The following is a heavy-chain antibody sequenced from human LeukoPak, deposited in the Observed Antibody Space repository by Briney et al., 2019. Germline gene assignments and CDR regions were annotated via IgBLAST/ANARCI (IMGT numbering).Heavy chain of an antibody. V-gene: IGHV3-30-3*01. CDR1: GXTFSSYA. Sequence: PGRSLTLSCSASGXTFSSYAMHWVRQAPGKGLEWVGVISYDGSNKYYAGFVKGRFTISRDNYKNTLYLQMNSLRAEDTAVYYCARSLRNAMTYDYWGQGTLVTVSS. D-gene: IGHD2-2*01. CDR3: ARSLRNAMTYDY. CDR2: ISYDGSNK. J-gene: IGHJ4*02.